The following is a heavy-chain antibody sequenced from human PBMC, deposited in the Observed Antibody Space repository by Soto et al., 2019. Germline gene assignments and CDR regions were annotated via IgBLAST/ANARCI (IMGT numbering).Heavy chain of an antibody. V-gene: IGHV3-7*01. Sequence: GGSLRLSCAASGFTFSTSWMSWVRQAPGKGLEWVANIKEDGSEKYHVDSVKGRFTISRDNVKNSLYLQMNSLRAEDTAVYYCARAAFGGCHLVPYYFDYWGLGTLVTVSS. CDR1: GFTFSTSW. CDR3: ARAAFGGCHLVPYYFDY. J-gene: IGHJ4*02. D-gene: IGHD3-10*01. CDR2: IKEDGSEK.